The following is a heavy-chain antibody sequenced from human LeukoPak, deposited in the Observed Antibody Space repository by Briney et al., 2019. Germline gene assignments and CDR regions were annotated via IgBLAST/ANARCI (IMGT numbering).Heavy chain of an antibody. J-gene: IGHJ4*02. D-gene: IGHD3-22*01. CDR2: IYWDDDK. V-gene: IGHV2-5*02. CDR1: GFSLSTSGVG. Sequence: SGPTLVNPTQPLTLTCTFSGFSLSTSGVGVGWIRQPPGKALEWLALIYWDDDKRYSPSLKSRLTITKDTSKNQVVLTMTNMDPVDTATYYCAHRPYDSSGYYYAFDYWGQGTLVTVSP. CDR3: AHRPYDSSGYYYAFDY.